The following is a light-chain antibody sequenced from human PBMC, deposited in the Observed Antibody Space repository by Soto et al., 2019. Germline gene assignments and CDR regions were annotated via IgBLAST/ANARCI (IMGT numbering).Light chain of an antibody. Sequence: EIVLTQSPATLSVSPGDRVTLSCRASQSVDINLAWYQQKAGQAPRLLVYGASTKATDMPGRFSGSGSGTEFTLTISSLQSEDFAVYYCQQYNNWRITFGQGTRLEIK. V-gene: IGKV3-15*01. CDR2: GAS. CDR1: QSVDIN. CDR3: QQYNNWRIT. J-gene: IGKJ5*01.